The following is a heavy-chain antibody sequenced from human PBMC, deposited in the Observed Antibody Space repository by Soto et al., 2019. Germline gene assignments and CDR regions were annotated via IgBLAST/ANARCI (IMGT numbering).Heavy chain of an antibody. D-gene: IGHD3-22*01. CDR3: VRSAFGYYDTSGYPLTDS. CDR1: VVSISSSNYY. V-gene: IGHV4-39*01. J-gene: IGHJ4*02. Sequence: PSETVSLTCTFSVVSISSSNYYWGWMRQPPWEGLEWIGSMDYNGNSYQNPSLKSRVTLSVDTSKSQFSLKLRSVTAADTAVYFCVRSAFGYYDTSGYPLTDSWGQGTLVTVSS. CDR2: MDYNGNS.